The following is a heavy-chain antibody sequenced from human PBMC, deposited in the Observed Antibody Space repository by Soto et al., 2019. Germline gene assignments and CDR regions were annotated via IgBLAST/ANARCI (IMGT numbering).Heavy chain of an antibody. CDR3: AILWGWSVDY. D-gene: IGHD3-16*01. V-gene: IGHV4-59*08. Sequence: QVQLQESGPGLVKPSETLSLTCTVSGGSISSYYWSWIRQPPGKGLEWIGYIYYSGSTNYNPSLKSRVTISVDTSKNQFSLKLSSVPAADTAVYYCAILWGWSVDYWGRGTLVTVAS. CDR1: GGSISSYY. J-gene: IGHJ4*02. CDR2: IYYSGST.